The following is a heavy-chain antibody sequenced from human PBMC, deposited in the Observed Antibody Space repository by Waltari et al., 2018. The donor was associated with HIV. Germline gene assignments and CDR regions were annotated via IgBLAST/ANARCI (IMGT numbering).Heavy chain of an antibody. Sequence: EVQLVESGGGLVQPGESLRLSCVASGFNLTDYWMHWVRQVSGKGPLWVSRLTKDGRNACYAGSVKGRFTISRDIAKNTLYLELRRVGVEDSGVYYCVRNEVWQRFHYFEHWGQGTLVTVSS. J-gene: IGHJ1*01. CDR2: LTKDGRNA. D-gene: IGHD3-16*01. CDR3: VRNEVWQRFHYFEH. CDR1: GFNLTDYW. V-gene: IGHV3-74*01.